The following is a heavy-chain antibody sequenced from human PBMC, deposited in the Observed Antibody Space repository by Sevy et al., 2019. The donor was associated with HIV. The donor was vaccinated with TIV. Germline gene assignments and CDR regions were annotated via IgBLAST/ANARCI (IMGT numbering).Heavy chain of an antibody. CDR3: ARGLAAGTFDY. J-gene: IGHJ4*02. D-gene: IGHD6-19*01. V-gene: IGHV3-74*01. CDR1: GFTFSSYW. Sequence: GGYLRLSCAASGFTFSSYWMHWVRQAPGKGLVWVSRVNSDGSSTSYADSVKGRFTISRDNAKNTLYLQMNSLRAEDTAVYYCARGLAAGTFDYWGQGTLVTVSS. CDR2: VNSDGSST.